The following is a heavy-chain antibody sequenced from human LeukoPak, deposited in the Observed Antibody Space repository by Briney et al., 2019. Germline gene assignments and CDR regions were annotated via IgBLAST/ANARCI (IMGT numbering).Heavy chain of an antibody. CDR2: IYYSGNT. D-gene: IGHD6-13*01. Sequence: PSETLSLTCTVSGGSISSSRYYWGWIRQPPGKGLEWIGSIYYSGNTYYSPSLKSRATISVDTSKNQFSLKLSSVTAADTAVYYCAREISWARGAFDIWGQGTKVTVSS. CDR3: AREISWARGAFDI. J-gene: IGHJ3*02. V-gene: IGHV4-39*02. CDR1: GGSISSSRYY.